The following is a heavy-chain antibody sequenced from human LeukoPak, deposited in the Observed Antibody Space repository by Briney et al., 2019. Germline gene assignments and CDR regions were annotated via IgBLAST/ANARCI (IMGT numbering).Heavy chain of an antibody. CDR2: IYYNGTT. CDR3: ARRVGYSSGWQEFDY. V-gene: IGHV4-39*07. D-gene: IGHD6-19*01. J-gene: IGHJ4*02. Sequence: PSETLSLTCSVFGGSIRTTTYDWGWIRQPPGKGLEWIGNIYYNGTTYYKPSLKSRVTISVDTSKKQFSLKLSSVTAADTAVYYCARRVGYSSGWQEFDYWGQGTLVSVSS. CDR1: GGSIRTTTYD.